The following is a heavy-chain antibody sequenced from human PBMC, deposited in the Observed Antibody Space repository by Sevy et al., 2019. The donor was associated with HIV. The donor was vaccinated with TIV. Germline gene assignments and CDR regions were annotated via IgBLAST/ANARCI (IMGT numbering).Heavy chain of an antibody. CDR1: GLTFSSYG. CDR3: AKGGAPDFWSGYDY. J-gene: IGHJ4*02. Sequence: GGSLRLSCAASGLTFSSYGMHWVRQAPGKGLEWVAVISYDGSNKYYADSVKGRFTISRDNSKNTLYLQMNSLRAEDTAVYYCAKGGAPDFWSGYDYWGQGTLVTVSS. CDR2: ISYDGSNK. D-gene: IGHD3-3*01. V-gene: IGHV3-30*18.